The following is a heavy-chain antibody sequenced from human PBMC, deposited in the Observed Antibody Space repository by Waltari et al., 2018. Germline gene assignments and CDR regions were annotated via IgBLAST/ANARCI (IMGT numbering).Heavy chain of an antibody. Sequence: QVQLQQRGAGLLRPSETLSLTCEVDSGSLSGRWWSWIRKPPGKGLEWIGESNESGYTYYKPSLRSRAAISVDTSRNQFSLKLSFVTAADTGVYYCARHRHPGNSFDMWGQGTVTVSS. CDR3: ARHRHPGNSFDM. J-gene: IGHJ3*02. V-gene: IGHV4-34*01. CDR2: SNESGYT. D-gene: IGHD2-21*01. CDR1: SGSLSGRW.